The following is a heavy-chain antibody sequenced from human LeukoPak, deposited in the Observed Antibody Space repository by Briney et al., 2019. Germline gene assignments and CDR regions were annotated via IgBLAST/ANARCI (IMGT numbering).Heavy chain of an antibody. V-gene: IGHV3-21*04. Sequence: GGSLRLSCAASGFTFSSYSMNCVRQAPGKGLEWVSSISSSSSYIYYADSVKGRFTISRDNAKNSLYLQTNSLRAEDTALYYCAKGGYYYGSGSYYRIDYWGQGTLVTVSS. CDR3: AKGGYYYGSGSYYRIDY. CDR1: GFTFSSYS. D-gene: IGHD3-10*01. CDR2: ISSSSSYI. J-gene: IGHJ4*02.